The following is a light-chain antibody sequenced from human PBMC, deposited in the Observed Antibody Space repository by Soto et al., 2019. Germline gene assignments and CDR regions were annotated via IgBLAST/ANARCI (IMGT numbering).Light chain of an antibody. CDR1: QSVYSL. J-gene: IGKJ1*01. CDR3: QQRANLWT. Sequence: EIVLTQSPATLSLSPGERATVSCRASQSVYSLLAWFQQKPGQVPRLLIYDAATRDTGIPARFSGSGYGTDCTLTISSLEPEDFAVYFCQQRANLWTFGQGTRVQIK. V-gene: IGKV3-11*01. CDR2: DAA.